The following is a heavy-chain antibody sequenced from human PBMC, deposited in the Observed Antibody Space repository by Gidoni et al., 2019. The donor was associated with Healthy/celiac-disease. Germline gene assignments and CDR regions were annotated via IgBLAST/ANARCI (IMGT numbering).Heavy chain of an antibody. CDR2: IYYSGST. D-gene: IGHD4-17*01. V-gene: IGHV4-39*01. CDR1: GVSISSSSYY. J-gene: IGHJ4*02. CDR3: ARLPRGDYRVSNPYYFDY. Sequence: QLQLQESGPGLVKPSETLSLTCTVSGVSISSSSYYWGWIRQPPGKGLEWIGSIYYSGSTYYNPSLKSRVTISVDTSKNQFSLKLSSVTAADTAVYYCARLPRGDYRVSNPYYFDYWGQGTLVTVSS.